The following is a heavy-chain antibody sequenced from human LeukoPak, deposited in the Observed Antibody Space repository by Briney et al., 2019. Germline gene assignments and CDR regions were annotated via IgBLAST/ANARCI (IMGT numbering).Heavy chain of an antibody. Sequence: GGSLRLSCVGSGFMFHDYVMHWVRQAPGKGPEWVSGLSWNSDLIGYADSVKGRFTISRDNDRNTVYVQMNSLTVEDTAFYYCTRSPSFTLGGCYLDSWGQGSLVTVSS. D-gene: IGHD3-16*01. V-gene: IGHV3-9*01. CDR3: TRSPSFTLGGCYLDS. J-gene: IGHJ5*01. CDR2: LSWNSDLI. CDR1: GFMFHDYV.